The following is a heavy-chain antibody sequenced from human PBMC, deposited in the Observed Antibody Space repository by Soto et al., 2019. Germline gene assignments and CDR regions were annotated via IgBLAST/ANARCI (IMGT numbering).Heavy chain of an antibody. Sequence: GASLRLSCAASGVTFDNYGLSWVRQPPGKGLEWVSTISASGGSTYYADSVKGPFTISRGNSKNTLFLQMNGLRAEDTAKYYCTKRSYGDNWFDPWGQGTLVTVSS. CDR2: ISASGGST. D-gene: IGHD4-17*01. J-gene: IGHJ5*02. CDR3: TKRSYGDNWFDP. CDR1: GVTFDNYG. V-gene: IGHV3-23*01.